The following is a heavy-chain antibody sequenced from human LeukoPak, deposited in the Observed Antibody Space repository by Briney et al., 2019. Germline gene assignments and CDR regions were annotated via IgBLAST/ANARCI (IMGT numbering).Heavy chain of an antibody. CDR2: ISYDGSNK. V-gene: IGHV3-30*01. CDR1: GFTFSSYA. J-gene: IGHJ4*02. D-gene: IGHD3-10*01. Sequence: GSLRLSCAASGFTFSSYAMHWVRQAPGKGLEWVAVISYDGSNKYYADSVKGRFTISRDNSKNTLYLQMNSLRAEDTAVYYCARDASGDFDYWGEGTLVTVSS. CDR3: ARDASGDFDY.